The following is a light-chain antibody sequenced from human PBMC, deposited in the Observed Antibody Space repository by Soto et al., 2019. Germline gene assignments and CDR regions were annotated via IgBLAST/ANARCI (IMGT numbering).Light chain of an antibody. Sequence: EIVMTQSPATLSVSPGERATLSCRASQTVSSNLAWYQQKPGQAPRLLIYGVSTRATGIPASLSGNGSATEFTLTISSLKSDDLAVYYCQEYHNWPYTFGQGTKLEI. CDR3: QEYHNWPYT. CDR2: GVS. V-gene: IGKV3-15*01. CDR1: QTVSSN. J-gene: IGKJ2*01.